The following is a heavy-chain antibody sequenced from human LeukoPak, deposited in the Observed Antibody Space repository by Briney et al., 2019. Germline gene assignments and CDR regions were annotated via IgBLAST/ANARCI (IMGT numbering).Heavy chain of an antibody. V-gene: IGHV4-59*12. J-gene: IGHJ4*02. CDR2: IYYSGST. CDR3: ARAGAYCSSTSCRGGAFDY. D-gene: IGHD2-2*01. Sequence: PSETLSLTCTVSGGSISGYYWSWVRQPPGKGLECIGYIYYSGSTNYNPSLKSRVTISVDTSKNQFSLKLSSVTAADTAVYYCARAGAYCSSTSCRGGAFDYWGQGTLVTVSS. CDR1: GGSISGYY.